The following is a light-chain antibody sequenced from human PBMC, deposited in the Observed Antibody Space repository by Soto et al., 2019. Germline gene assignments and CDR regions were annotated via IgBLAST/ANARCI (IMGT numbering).Light chain of an antibody. CDR3: AAWDDSLNGYDV. V-gene: IGLV1-44*01. Sequence: QSVLTQPTSASGTPGQRVTISCSGSSSNIGSNTVNWYQQLPGTAPKLLIYSNNQRPSGVPDRFSGAKSGTSASLAISGLQSEDEADYYCAAWDDSLNGYDVFGTGTKLTVL. CDR2: SNN. J-gene: IGLJ1*01. CDR1: SSNIGSNT.